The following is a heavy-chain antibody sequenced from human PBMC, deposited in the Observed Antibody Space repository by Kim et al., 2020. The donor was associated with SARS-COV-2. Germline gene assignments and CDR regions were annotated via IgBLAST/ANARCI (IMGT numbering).Heavy chain of an antibody. CDR3: ARGSSQRAAAGGLDY. J-gene: IGHJ4*02. Sequence: ASVKVSCKASGYTFTSYAMHWVRQAPGQRLEWMGWINAGNGNTKYSQKFQGRVTITRDTSASTAYMELSSLRSEDTAVYYCARGSSQRAAAGGLDYWGQGTLVTVSS. V-gene: IGHV1-3*01. D-gene: IGHD6-13*01. CDR2: INAGNGNT. CDR1: GYTFTSYA.